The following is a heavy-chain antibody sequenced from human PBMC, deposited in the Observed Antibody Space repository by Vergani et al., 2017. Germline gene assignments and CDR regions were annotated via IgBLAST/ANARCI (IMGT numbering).Heavy chain of an antibody. V-gene: IGHV3-74*01. D-gene: IGHD2-15*01. Sequence: EVQLVESGGGLIHPGGSLRLSCEGSGFSFSGYWMHWVRQSPEKGLVWVSRIKSDGSITNYADSVKGRFTISRDNAKNTLYLEMNSLRGDDTAIYYCVRDRXSGPCFMSNWFDSWGQGTLVTVSS. CDR3: VRDRXSGPCFMSNWFDS. J-gene: IGHJ5*01. CDR2: IKSDGSIT. CDR1: GFSFSGYW.